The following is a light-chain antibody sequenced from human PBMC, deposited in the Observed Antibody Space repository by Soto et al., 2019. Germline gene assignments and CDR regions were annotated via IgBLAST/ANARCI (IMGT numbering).Light chain of an antibody. Sequence: QSALTQPASVSGSPGQSITISCTGTSSDVGGYNYVSWYQQHPGKAPKLMMDDVSNRPSGVSNRFSGSKSGNTASLTISGLQAEDEADYYCSSYTSSSTLVFGGGTKLTVL. J-gene: IGLJ2*01. CDR2: DVS. V-gene: IGLV2-14*01. CDR1: SSDVGGYNY. CDR3: SSYTSSSTLV.